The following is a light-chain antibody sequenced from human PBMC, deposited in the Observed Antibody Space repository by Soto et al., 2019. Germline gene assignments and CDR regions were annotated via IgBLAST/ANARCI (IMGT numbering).Light chain of an antibody. CDR1: QSISIW. V-gene: IGKV1-5*03. Sequence: DIQMTQSPSTLSASVGDRVTITCRASQSISIWLAWYQQKPGKAPKLLIYKASTLETGVPSRFSGSGSGTEFSLTISSLQPDDFAIYYCQQYSTYPFPFGPGTKVDIK. CDR3: QQYSTYPFP. CDR2: KAS. J-gene: IGKJ3*01.